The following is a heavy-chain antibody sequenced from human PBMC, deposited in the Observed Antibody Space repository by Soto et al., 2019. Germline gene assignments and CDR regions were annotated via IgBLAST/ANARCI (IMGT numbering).Heavy chain of an antibody. J-gene: IGHJ6*02. V-gene: IGHV4-4*02. Sequence: PSETLSLTCAVSGGSISSSNWWSWVRQPPGKGLEWIGEIYHSGSTNYNPSLKSRVTISVDKSKNQFSLKLSSVTAADTAVYYCARDRMLGYCSSTSCRDYYYYGMDVWGQGTTVTVSS. CDR2: IYHSGST. CDR1: GGSISSSNW. CDR3: ARDRMLGYCSSTSCRDYYYYGMDV. D-gene: IGHD2-2*01.